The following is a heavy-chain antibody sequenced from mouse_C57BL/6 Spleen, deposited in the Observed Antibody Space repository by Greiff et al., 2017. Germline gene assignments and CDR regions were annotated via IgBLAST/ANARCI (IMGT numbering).Heavy chain of an antibody. Sequence: QVQLQQSGPELVKPGASVKISCKASGYAFSSSWMNWVKQRPGTGLEWIGRISPGDGDTNYNGKFKGKATLTSDKSSSTAYMQLSSLTSEDSAVYFCARNYGSGYWYFDVWGTGTTVTVSS. CDR3: ARNYGSGYWYFDV. CDR1: GYAFSSSW. CDR2: ISPGDGDT. D-gene: IGHD1-1*01. V-gene: IGHV1-82*01. J-gene: IGHJ1*03.